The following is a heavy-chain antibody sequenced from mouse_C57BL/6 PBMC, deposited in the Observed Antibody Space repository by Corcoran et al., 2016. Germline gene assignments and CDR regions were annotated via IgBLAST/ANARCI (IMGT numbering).Heavy chain of an antibody. CDR1: GYSITSGYY. CDR3: ARERGSNYYGSSYVGYFDV. D-gene: IGHD1-1*01. CDR2: ISYDGSN. V-gene: IGHV3-6*01. Sequence: DVQLQESGPGLVKPSQSLSLTCSVTGYSITSGYYWNWIRQFPGNKLEWMGYISYDGSNNYNPSLKNRISITRDTSKNQFFLKLNSVTTEDTATYYCARERGSNYYGSSYVGYFDVWGTGTTVTVSS. J-gene: IGHJ1*03.